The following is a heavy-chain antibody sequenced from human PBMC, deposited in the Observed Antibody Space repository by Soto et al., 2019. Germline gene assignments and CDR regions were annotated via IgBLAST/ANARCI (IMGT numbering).Heavy chain of an antibody. J-gene: IGHJ4*02. CDR1: GGSISSSSYY. D-gene: IGHD6-13*01. V-gene: IGHV4-39*01. CDR2: IYYSGST. Sequence: QLQLQESGPGLVKPSETLSLTCTVSGGSISSSSYYWGWIRQPPGKGLEWIGSIYYSGSTYYNPSLRSRVTISVDTSKNQFSLKLSSVTAADTAVYYCARGIAAAEDYWGQGTLVTVSS. CDR3: ARGIAAAEDY.